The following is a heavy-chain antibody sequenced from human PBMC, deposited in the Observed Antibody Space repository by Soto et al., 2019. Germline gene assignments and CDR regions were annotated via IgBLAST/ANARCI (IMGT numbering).Heavy chain of an antibody. V-gene: IGHV3-74*01. CDR3: VRDVQFQSFDY. Sequence: EVPLVEFGGGSVQPGESLRLSCAASGFIFSNFLMHWVRQGPGEGLVWLARIDGDGSRIRYADSVKGRFTISRDNAKNTLYLQMNSLRADDTAMYYCVRDVQFQSFDYWGQGTLVTVSS. D-gene: IGHD4-4*01. CDR2: IDGDGSRI. CDR1: GFIFSNFL. J-gene: IGHJ4*02.